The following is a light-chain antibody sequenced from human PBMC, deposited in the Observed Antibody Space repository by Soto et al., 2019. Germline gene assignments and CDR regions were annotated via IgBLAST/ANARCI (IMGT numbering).Light chain of an antibody. V-gene: IGLV2-14*01. J-gene: IGLJ1*01. CDR1: GSDVGDYNY. CDR3: TSHTTTSTRV. CDR2: DVT. Sequence: QSVLTRPASVSGSPGQSIAISCTGTGSDVGDYNYVSWYQQHPGKAPKLMIYDVTNRPSGVSNRFSGSKSGNTASLTISGLQAEDDADYYCTSHTTTSTRVFGTGTKVTVL.